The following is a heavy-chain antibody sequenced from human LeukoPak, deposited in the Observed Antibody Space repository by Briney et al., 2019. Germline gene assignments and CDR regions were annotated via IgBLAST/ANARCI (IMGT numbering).Heavy chain of an antibody. J-gene: IGHJ4*02. Sequence: PGGSLRLSCAASGFTFSSNYMSWVRQAPGKGLEWVSVIYSDGSTYYADSVKGRFSISRDTAKNMLYLQMNSLRVEDTAVYYCAREGDSGGYYDYWGQGTLVTVSS. CDR3: AREGDSGGYYDY. CDR2: IYSDGST. V-gene: IGHV3-53*01. D-gene: IGHD3-22*01. CDR1: GFTFSSNY.